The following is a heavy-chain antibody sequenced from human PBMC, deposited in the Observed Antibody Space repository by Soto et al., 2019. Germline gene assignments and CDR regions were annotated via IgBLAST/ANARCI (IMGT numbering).Heavy chain of an antibody. Sequence: PGGSVGLSCAASGFTFGTYAMSWVRQSPGKGLEWVSAMSGSGATTHHADPVKGRFTISRDNSKNTLFLHMNSLRVEDTAVYFCAKGSTCTSATSHLAPFESWRKGPLVTVPQ. CDR2: MSGSGATT. V-gene: IGHV3-23*01. D-gene: IGHD2-2*01. CDR1: GFTFGTYA. CDR3: AKGSTCTSATSHLAPFES. J-gene: IGHJ4*02.